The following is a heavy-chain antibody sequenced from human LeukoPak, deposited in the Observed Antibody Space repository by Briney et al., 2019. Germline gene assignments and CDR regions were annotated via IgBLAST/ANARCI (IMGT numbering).Heavy chain of an antibody. D-gene: IGHD3-22*01. J-gene: IGHJ4*02. V-gene: IGHV4-34*01. CDR1: GGSFSGYY. Sequence: PSETLSLTCAVYGGSFSGYYWSWIRQPPGKGLEWIGEINRSGSTNYNPSLKRRVNIFVDTSKNHISLKLSYVMAADQAVYYWWRRRVNYYDSSGYYYDDYWGQGTLVTVSS. CDR3: WRRRVNYYDSSGYYYDDY. CDR2: INRSGST.